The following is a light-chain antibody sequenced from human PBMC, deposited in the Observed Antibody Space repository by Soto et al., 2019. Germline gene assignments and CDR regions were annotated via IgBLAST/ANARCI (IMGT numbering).Light chain of an antibody. V-gene: IGKV3-20*01. J-gene: IGKJ1*01. CDR1: HSVSSSY. Sequence: EIVLTQSPGTLSLSPGERATLSCRASHSVSSSYLGWYQQKPGQAPRLLIYGASSRATGIPDRFSGSGSGTDFTLTISRLEPEDFAVYYCQQYGSSPQTFGQGTKVETK. CDR2: GAS. CDR3: QQYGSSPQT.